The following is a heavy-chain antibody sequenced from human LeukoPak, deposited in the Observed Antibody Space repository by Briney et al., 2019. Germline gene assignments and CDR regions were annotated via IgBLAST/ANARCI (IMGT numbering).Heavy chain of an antibody. J-gene: IGHJ4*02. CDR2: IGDSGATT. CDR3: ASLHYYGSGAYYLFY. V-gene: IGHV3-23*01. CDR1: GFTLSSYA. Sequence: GGSLRLSCAASGFTLSSYAMTWVRQAPGKGLEWVSDIGDSGATTYYADSVEGRFTISRDNSKNTLYLQMSSLRAEDTAVYFCASLHYYGSGAYYLFYWGQGTLVTVSS. D-gene: IGHD3-10*01.